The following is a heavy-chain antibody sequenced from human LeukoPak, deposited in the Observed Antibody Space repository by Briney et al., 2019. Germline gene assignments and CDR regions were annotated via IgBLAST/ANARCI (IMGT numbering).Heavy chain of an antibody. Sequence: SETLSLTCTVSGGSTSSYYWNWIRQSPGRGLEWIGYISYGETTNYNPPLKSRVTISVATSKNQFSLKLTSVTAADTAVYYCARGSGWNNYFDFWGQGTLVTVSS. CDR2: ISYGETT. D-gene: IGHD6-19*01. J-gene: IGHJ4*02. V-gene: IGHV4-59*08. CDR1: GGSTSSYY. CDR3: ARGSGWNNYFDF.